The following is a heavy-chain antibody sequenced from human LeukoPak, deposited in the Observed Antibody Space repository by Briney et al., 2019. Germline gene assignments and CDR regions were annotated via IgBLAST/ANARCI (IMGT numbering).Heavy chain of an antibody. CDR1: GFTFSSYA. CDR3: ARDQAELLRGNDAFDI. D-gene: IGHD1-26*01. V-gene: IGHV3-11*04. J-gene: IGHJ3*02. Sequence: PGGSLRLSCAASGFTFSSYAMSWIRQAPGKGLEWVSYISSSGSTIYYADSVKGRFTISRDNAKNSLYLQMNSLRAEDTAVYYCARDQAELLRGNDAFDIWGQGTMVTVSS. CDR2: ISSSGSTI.